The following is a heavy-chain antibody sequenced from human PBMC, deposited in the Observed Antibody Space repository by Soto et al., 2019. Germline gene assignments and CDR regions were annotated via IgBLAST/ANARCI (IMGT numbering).Heavy chain of an antibody. CDR3: ARGDATKIIVTTYYGLDV. D-gene: IGHD3-22*01. CDR1: GGSFSNYG. CDR2: IIPVFGTP. Sequence: QVQVVQSGAEVKKPGSSVKVSCKASGGSFSNYGISWVRQAPGQGLEWMGGIIPVFGTPHYAQKFQDRGTITADESTSTVYMEVSSLTSEDTAVYYCARGDATKIIVTTYYGLDVWGQGTTVTVSS. V-gene: IGHV1-69*12. J-gene: IGHJ6*02.